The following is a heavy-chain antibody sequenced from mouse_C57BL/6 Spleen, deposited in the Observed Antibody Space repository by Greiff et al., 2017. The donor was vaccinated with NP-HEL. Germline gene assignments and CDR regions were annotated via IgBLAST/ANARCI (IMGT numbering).Heavy chain of an antibody. CDR2: IYPGDGDT. J-gene: IGHJ2*01. CDR3: ARNDYLFDY. Sequence: VQLQQSGPELVKPGASVKISCKASGYAFSSSWMNWVKQRPGKGLEWIGRIYPGDGDTNYNGKFKGKATLTADKSSSTAYMQLSSLTSEDSAVYFCARNDYLFDYWGQGTTLTVSS. V-gene: IGHV1-82*01. D-gene: IGHD2-4*01. CDR1: GYAFSSSW.